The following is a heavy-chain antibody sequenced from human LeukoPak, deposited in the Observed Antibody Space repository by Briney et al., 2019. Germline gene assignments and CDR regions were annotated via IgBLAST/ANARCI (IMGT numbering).Heavy chain of an antibody. Sequence: PSETLSLTCAVYGGSFSGYYWSWIRQPPGKGLEWIGEINHSGSTNYNPSLKSRVTISVDTSKNQFSLKLSSVTAADTAVYYCARHSSSWYGWFDPWGQGTLVTVSS. CDR3: ARHSSSWYGWFDP. J-gene: IGHJ5*02. D-gene: IGHD6-13*01. CDR1: GGSFSGYY. V-gene: IGHV4-34*01. CDR2: INHSGST.